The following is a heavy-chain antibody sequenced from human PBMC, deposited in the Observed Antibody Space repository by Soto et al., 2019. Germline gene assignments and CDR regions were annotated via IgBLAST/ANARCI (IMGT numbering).Heavy chain of an antibody. CDR2: INPNSGGT. CDR3: ARDRVEMATIVYYYCMDV. Sequence: ASVKVSCKASGYTFTGYYMHWVRQAPGQGLEWMGWINPNSGGTNYAQKFQGWVTMTRDTSISTAYMELSRLRSDDTAVYYCARDRVEMATIVYYYCMDVWGQGPTVTVSS. CDR1: GYTFTGYY. V-gene: IGHV1-2*04. D-gene: IGHD5-12*01. J-gene: IGHJ6*02.